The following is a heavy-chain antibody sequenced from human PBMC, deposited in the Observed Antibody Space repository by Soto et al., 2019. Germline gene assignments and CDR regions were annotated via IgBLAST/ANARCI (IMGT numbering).Heavy chain of an antibody. V-gene: IGHV1-69*02. D-gene: IGHD2-15*01. CDR2: IIPILGIA. J-gene: IGHJ5*02. CDR3: ARDRGRDGYNWVDP. Sequence: QVQLVQSGAEVKKPGSSVKVSCKASGGTFSSYTISWVRQAPGQGLEWMGRIIPILGIANYAQKFQGRGTITADKSTSTAYRERGSLRSEDTAVYYCARDRGRDGYNWVDPWGQGTLVTVSS. CDR1: GGTFSSYT.